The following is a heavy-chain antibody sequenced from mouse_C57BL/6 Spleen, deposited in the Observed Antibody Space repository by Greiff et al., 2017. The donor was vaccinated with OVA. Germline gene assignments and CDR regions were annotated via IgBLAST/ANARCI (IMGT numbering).Heavy chain of an antibody. J-gene: IGHJ4*01. Sequence: EVHLVESGGGLVKPGGSLKLSCAASGFTFSDYGMHWVRQAPEKGLEWVAYISSGSSTIYYADTVQGRFTISRDTAKNTLFLQMTSLRSEDTAMYYCARPFMISYAMDYWGQGTSVTVSS. CDR1: GFTFSDYG. D-gene: IGHD2-4*01. CDR3: ARPFMISYAMDY. V-gene: IGHV5-17*01. CDR2: ISSGSSTI.